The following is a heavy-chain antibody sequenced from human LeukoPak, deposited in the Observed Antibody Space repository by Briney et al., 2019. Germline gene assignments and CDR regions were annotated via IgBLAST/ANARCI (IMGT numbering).Heavy chain of an antibody. D-gene: IGHD5-12*01. CDR2: ISSNGGST. CDR3: VKLFLDIVATITGDAFDI. Sequence: PGGSLRLSCAASGFTFSSYGMHWVRQAPGKGLEYVSAISSNGGSTYYADSVKGRFTISRDNSKNTLYLQMSSLRAEDTAVYYCVKLFLDIVATITGDAFDIWGQGTMVTVSS. V-gene: IGHV3-64D*06. J-gene: IGHJ3*02. CDR1: GFTFSSYG.